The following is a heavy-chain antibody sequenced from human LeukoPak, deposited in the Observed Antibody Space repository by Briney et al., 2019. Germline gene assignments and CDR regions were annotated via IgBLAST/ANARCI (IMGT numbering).Heavy chain of an antibody. CDR1: QFTFTAYG. J-gene: IGHJ4*02. D-gene: IGHD2-2*01. Sequence: GGSLRLSCEGSQFTFTAYGMHWVCQGPGKGLEWVAYISYDGNDKDYADSVKGRFTISRDNSKNTLFLQMNSLRVEDTAVYYCAKVGGTYCTSRSTCSGGIYYWGQGTLVTVSS. CDR2: ISYDGNDK. V-gene: IGHV3-30*18. CDR3: AKVGGTYCTSRSTCSGGIYY.